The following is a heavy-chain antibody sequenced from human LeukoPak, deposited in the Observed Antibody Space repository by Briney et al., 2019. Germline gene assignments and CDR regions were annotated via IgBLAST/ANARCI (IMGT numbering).Heavy chain of an antibody. CDR3: ARGGEAYCGGDCWYFDY. CDR2: IIPIFGTA. V-gene: IGHV1-69*05. CDR1: GYTFTSYG. Sequence: SVKVSCKASGYTFTSYGISWVRQAPGQGLEWMGGIIPIFGTANYAQKFQGRVTITTDESTSTAYMELSSLRSEDTAVYYCARGGEAYCGGDCWYFDYWGQGTLVTVSS. D-gene: IGHD2-21*01. J-gene: IGHJ4*02.